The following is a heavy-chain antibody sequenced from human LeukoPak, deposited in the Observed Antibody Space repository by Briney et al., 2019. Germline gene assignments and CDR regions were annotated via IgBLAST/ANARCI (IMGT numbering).Heavy chain of an antibody. J-gene: IGHJ4*02. CDR2: ISYDGSNK. D-gene: IGHD2-8*02. Sequence: GGSLRLSCAASGFTFSSYGMHWVRQAPGKGLEWVAVISYDGSNKYYADSVKGRFTISRDNAKKSLFLQLNSLRADDTAVYYCARRTGSQAFDYWGQGTLVTVSS. CDR1: GFTFSSYG. CDR3: ARRTGSQAFDY. V-gene: IGHV3-30*03.